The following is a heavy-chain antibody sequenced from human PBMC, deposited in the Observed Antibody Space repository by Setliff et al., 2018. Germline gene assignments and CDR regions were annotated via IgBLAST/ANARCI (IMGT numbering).Heavy chain of an antibody. CDR1: GASISSPTYS. Sequence: SETLSLTCTVSGASISSPTYSWGWIRQPPGKGLEWVGTVYSSGSTYYNTSLRGRISISVDTSKNQFALKLSSVSAADTAMYYCGSWSVVAAGTDWGQGTLVTVSS. CDR2: VYSSGST. D-gene: IGHD2-15*01. J-gene: IGHJ4*02. CDR3: GSWSVVAAGTD. V-gene: IGHV4-39*01.